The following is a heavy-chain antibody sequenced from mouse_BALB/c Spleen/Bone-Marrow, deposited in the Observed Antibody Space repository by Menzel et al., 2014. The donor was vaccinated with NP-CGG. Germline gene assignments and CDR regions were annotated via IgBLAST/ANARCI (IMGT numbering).Heavy chain of an antibody. Sequence: QVQLQQSGAELMKPGASVKISCKATGYTLSSYWIEWVKQRPGHGLEWIGEILPGSGCIKYNEKFKGKATFTADTSSNTAYMQLSSLTSEDSAVYYCASRYDTMDYWGQGTSVTVSS. CDR2: ILPGSGCI. CDR1: GYTLSSYW. J-gene: IGHJ4*01. CDR3: ASRYDTMDY. V-gene: IGHV1-9*01.